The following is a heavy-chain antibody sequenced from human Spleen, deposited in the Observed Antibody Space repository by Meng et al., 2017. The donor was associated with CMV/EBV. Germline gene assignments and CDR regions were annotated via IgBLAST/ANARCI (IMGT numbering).Heavy chain of an antibody. CDR1: GFTFSSYS. CDR3: ARDYFPFGGVISPSSGAFDI. D-gene: IGHD3-16*02. V-gene: IGHV3-21*01. Sequence: GESLKISCAASGFTFSSYSMNWVRQAPGKGLEWVSFIRSISSYTHYADSVKGRFTISRDNAKNSLYLQMNSLRAEDTAVYYCARDYFPFGGVISPSSGAFDIWGQGTMVTVSS. J-gene: IGHJ3*02. CDR2: IRSISSYT.